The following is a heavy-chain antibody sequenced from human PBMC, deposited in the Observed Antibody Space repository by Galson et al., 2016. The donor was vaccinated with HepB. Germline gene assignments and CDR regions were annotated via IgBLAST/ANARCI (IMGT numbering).Heavy chain of an antibody. CDR2: VNPVLNTA. CDR1: GVTFTNYA. D-gene: IGHD3-10*01. V-gene: IGHV1-69*13. J-gene: IGHJ4*02. CDR3: AGQMSASGNSPFDY. Sequence: SVKVSCKASGVTFTNYAITWVRQAPGQGLEWMGGVNPVLNTAIYAQKFQGRVTITADESTGTSFMELKYLRSGDTALYYCAGQMSASGNSPFDYWGQGAPVTVSA.